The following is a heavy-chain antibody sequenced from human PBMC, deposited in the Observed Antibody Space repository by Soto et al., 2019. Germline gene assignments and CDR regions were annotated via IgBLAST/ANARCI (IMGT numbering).Heavy chain of an antibody. D-gene: IGHD2-15*01. CDR1: GFSFHTFS. CDR2: ISNDGANK. J-gene: IGHJ4*02. Sequence: GGALRLSCAASGFSFHTFSMHWVRQAPGKGLEWVAVISNDGANKYYADSVKGRFTISRDNSKNTLYLLMNSLKTEDTAVYYCARRQWSYFDYWGQGTLVTVSS. V-gene: IGHV3-30-3*01. CDR3: ARRQWSYFDY.